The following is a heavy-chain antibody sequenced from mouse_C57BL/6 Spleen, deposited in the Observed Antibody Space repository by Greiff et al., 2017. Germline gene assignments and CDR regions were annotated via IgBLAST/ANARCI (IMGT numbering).Heavy chain of an antibody. Sequence: VKLMESGAELVKPGASVKISCKASGYAFSSYWMNWVKQRPGKGLEWIGQIYPGDGDTNYNGKFKGKATLTADKSSSTAYMQLSSLTSEDSAVYFCARSSRDWDGAYWGQGTLVTVSA. D-gene: IGHD4-1*01. CDR3: ARSSRDWDGAY. V-gene: IGHV1-80*01. CDR2: IYPGDGDT. CDR1: GYAFSSYW. J-gene: IGHJ3*01.